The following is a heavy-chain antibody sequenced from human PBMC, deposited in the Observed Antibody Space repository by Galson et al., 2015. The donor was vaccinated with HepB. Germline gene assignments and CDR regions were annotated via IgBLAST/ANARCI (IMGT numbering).Heavy chain of an antibody. CDR2: IYYSGNT. CDR1: GGSISSGGYY. Sequence: TLSLTCTVSGGSISSGGYYWNWIRHHPGKGLEWIGYIYYSGNTYYNPSLKSRITMSVDTSKNQFSLKLTSVTVADTAVYYCATFREILTGYTVHRWFDPWGQGTLVTVSS. D-gene: IGHD3-9*01. V-gene: IGHV4-31*03. J-gene: IGHJ5*02. CDR3: ATFREILTGYTVHRWFDP.